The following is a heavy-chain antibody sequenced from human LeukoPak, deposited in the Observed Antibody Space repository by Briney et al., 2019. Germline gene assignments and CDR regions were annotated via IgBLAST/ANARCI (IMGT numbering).Heavy chain of an antibody. J-gene: IGHJ4*02. D-gene: IGHD3-22*01. V-gene: IGHV4-59*08. CDR3: ARHREYYESSGYGTSFDY. CDR1: GGSIRSYC. CDR2: IFYSGST. Sequence: SETLSLTCTVSGGSIRSYCWSWIRQPPGKGLEWIGHIFYSGSTNYNPSLKSRVTISEDTSKNQFSLKLTSVTAADTAVYYCARHREYYESSGYGTSFDYWGQGTLVTVSS.